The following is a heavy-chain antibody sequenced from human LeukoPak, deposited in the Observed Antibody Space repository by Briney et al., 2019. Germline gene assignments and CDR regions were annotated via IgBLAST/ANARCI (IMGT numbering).Heavy chain of an antibody. Sequence: GGPLRLSCAASGFTFSSYSMNWLRQPPGKALEWVSSISSSSSYIYYADSVKGRFTITRDNAKNSLYLQMNSVRAVDTAVYYCARDGVVGNYFDYWGQGTLVTVSS. V-gene: IGHV3-21*01. J-gene: IGHJ4*02. D-gene: IGHD1-26*01. CDR1: GFTFSSYS. CDR3: ARDGVVGNYFDY. CDR2: ISSSSSYI.